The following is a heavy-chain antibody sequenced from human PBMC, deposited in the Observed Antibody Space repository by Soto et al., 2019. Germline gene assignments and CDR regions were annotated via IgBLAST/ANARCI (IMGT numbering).Heavy chain of an antibody. CDR3: VRQSNWFDP. J-gene: IGHJ5*02. CDR1: GFTFSSYW. Sequence: EVRLVESGGGLVQPGGSLRLSCAASGFTFSSYWMHWVRQAPGKGLLWVSRINSDGSITTYADSVKGRFSISRDNAKNTLYLQMNSLRAEDSAVYYCVRQSNWFDPWGQGTQVTVSS. CDR2: INSDGSIT. V-gene: IGHV3-74*01.